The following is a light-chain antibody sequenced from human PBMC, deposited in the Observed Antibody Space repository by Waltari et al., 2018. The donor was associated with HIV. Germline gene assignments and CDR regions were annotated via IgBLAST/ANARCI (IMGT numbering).Light chain of an antibody. CDR3: QQYGSSPLT. CDR1: QSVSGSY. J-gene: IGKJ4*01. Sequence: EIVLPQSPGTLSLSPGERATLSCRASQSVSGSYLAWYQQKPGQAPRLLIYGASSRATGIPDRFSGSGSGTDFTLTISRLEPEDFAVFYCQQYGSSPLTFGGGTKVEIK. CDR2: GAS. V-gene: IGKV3-20*01.